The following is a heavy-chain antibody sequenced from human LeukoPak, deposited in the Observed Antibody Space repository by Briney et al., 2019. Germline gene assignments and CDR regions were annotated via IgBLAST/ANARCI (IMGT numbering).Heavy chain of an antibody. CDR2: ISSSGSTI. Sequence: GGSLRLSCAASGFTFSSYWMSWVRQAPGKGLEWVSYISSSGSTIYYADSVKGRFTISRDNSKNTLYLQMNSLRAEDTAVYYCAKSGFSAAGTGYWGQGTLVTVSS. CDR1: GFTFSSYW. D-gene: IGHD6-13*01. V-gene: IGHV3-48*01. J-gene: IGHJ4*02. CDR3: AKSGFSAAGTGY.